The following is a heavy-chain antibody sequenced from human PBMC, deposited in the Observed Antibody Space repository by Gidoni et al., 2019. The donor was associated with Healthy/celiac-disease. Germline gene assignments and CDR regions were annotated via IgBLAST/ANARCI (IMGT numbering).Heavy chain of an antibody. CDR3: ARHGGKDLLFGAIYWYFDL. CDR2: IDPSDSYT. CDR1: GYSFTSYW. J-gene: IGHJ2*01. Sequence: EVQLVQSGAEVKKPGESLRISCKGSGYSFTSYWISWVRQMPGKGLEWMGRIDPSDSYTNDSPSFQGHVTISADKSISTAYLQWSSLKASDTAMYYCARHGGKDLLFGAIYWYFDLWGRGTLVTVSS. D-gene: IGHD3-10*01. V-gene: IGHV5-10-1*03.